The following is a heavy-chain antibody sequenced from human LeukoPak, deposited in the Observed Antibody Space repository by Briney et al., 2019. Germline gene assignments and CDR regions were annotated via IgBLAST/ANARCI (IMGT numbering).Heavy chain of an antibody. V-gene: IGHV4-59*01. Sequence: SETLSLTCTVSGGSISSYYWRWIRQPPGKGLEWIGYIYYSGSTNYNPSLKSRVTISVDTSKNQFSLKLSSVTAADTAVYYCAREYRVYDSSIINWFGPWGQGTLVTVSS. J-gene: IGHJ5*02. CDR1: GGSISSYY. CDR3: AREYRVYDSSIINWFGP. CDR2: IYYSGST. D-gene: IGHD3-22*01.